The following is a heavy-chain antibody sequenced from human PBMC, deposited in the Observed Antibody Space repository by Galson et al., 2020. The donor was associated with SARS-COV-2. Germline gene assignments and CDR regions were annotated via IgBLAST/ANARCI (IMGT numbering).Heavy chain of an antibody. D-gene: IGHD3-22*01. J-gene: IGHJ5*02. CDR3: AREYYYDSSGYLNWFDP. CDR2: IYYSGST. Sequence: SETLSLTCTVSGGSISSGGYYWSWIRQHPGKGLEWIGYIYYSGSTYYIPSLKSRVTISVDTSKNQFSLKLSSVTAADTAVYYCAREYYYDSSGYLNWFDPWGQGTLVTVSS. CDR1: GGSISSGGYY. V-gene: IGHV4-31*03.